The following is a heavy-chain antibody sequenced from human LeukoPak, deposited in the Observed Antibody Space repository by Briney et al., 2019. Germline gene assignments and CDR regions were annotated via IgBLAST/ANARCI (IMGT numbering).Heavy chain of an antibody. J-gene: IGHJ3*02. CDR1: GFTFSDYY. CDR2: ISSSGSTI. D-gene: IGHD5-18*01. Sequence: KAGGSLRLSCAASGFTFSDYYMSWIRQAPGKGLEWVSYISSSGSTIYYADSVKGRFTIPRDNAKNSLYLQMNSLRAEDTAVYYCARGSVDTARVSSSQNDIWGQGTMVTVSS. V-gene: IGHV3-11*01. CDR3: ARGSVDTARVSSSQNDI.